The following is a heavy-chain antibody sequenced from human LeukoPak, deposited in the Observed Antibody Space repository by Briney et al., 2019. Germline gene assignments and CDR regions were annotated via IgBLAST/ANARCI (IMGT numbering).Heavy chain of an antibody. CDR2: ISGSGGST. Sequence: PGGSLRLSCAASGFTFSNYAMSWVRQAPGKGLEWVSAISGSGGSTYYADSVKGRFTISRDNSKNTLYLQMNSLRAEDTAVYYCAKDLGSEYYYDSSGFDPWGQGTLVTVSS. CDR1: GFTFSNYA. V-gene: IGHV3-23*01. CDR3: AKDLGSEYYYDSSGFDP. D-gene: IGHD3-22*01. J-gene: IGHJ5*02.